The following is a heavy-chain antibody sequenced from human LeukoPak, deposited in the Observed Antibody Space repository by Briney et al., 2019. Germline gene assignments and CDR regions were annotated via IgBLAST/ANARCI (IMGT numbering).Heavy chain of an antibody. CDR2: INPNSGGT. D-gene: IGHD3-10*01. V-gene: IGHV1-2*02. CDR1: GYTFTGYY. Sequence: GASVKVSCKASGYTFTGYYMHWVRQAPGQGLEWMGWINPNSGGTNYAQKFQGRVTMTRDTSISTAYMELSRLRSDDTAVYYCARGVLLWFGELDYWGQGTLVTVSS. J-gene: IGHJ4*02. CDR3: ARGVLLWFGELDY.